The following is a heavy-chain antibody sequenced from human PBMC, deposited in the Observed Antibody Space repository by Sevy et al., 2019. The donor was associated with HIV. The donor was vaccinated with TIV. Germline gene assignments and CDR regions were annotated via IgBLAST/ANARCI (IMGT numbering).Heavy chain of an antibody. CDR3: AREDIAVPGGDY. CDR1: GFAFSAYW. V-gene: IGHV3-7*01. J-gene: IGHJ4*02. CDR2: IKQDGSEQ. D-gene: IGHD6-19*01. Sequence: GGSLRLSCSASGFAFSAYWMVWVRQGPGKGLEWVANIKQDGSEQNYVDSVEGRFTISRDNAKNSLYLQMNSLGAEDTAIYYCAREDIAVPGGDYWGQGTLVTVSS.